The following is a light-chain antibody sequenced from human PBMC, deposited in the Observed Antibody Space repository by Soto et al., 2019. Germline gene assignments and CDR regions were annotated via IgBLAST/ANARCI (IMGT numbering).Light chain of an antibody. CDR2: DAS. CDR3: QQYDIWPPYT. Sequence: EVVMTQSPASLSASPGERGTLSCRASQNIRSSLAWYQQRPGQAPRLLIYDASTRATGIPPRFSGGGSGTEFTVTISSLQSEDFAIYYGQQYDIWPPYTFGQGTKVDIK. V-gene: IGKV3-15*01. J-gene: IGKJ2*01. CDR1: QNIRSS.